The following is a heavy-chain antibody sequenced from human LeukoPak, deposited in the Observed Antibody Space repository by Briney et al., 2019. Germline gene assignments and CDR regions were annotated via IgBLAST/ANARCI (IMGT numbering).Heavy chain of an antibody. CDR1: GGSFSGYY. Sequence: SETLSLTCAVYGGSFSGYYWSWIRQPPGKGLEWIGEINHSGSTNYNPSLKSRVTISVDTSKNQFSLKLSSVTAAYTAVYYCARSYTVTTSLWVYYYYYMDVWGKGTTVTVSS. CDR3: ARSYTVTTSLWVYYYYYMDV. J-gene: IGHJ6*03. V-gene: IGHV4-34*01. CDR2: INHSGST. D-gene: IGHD4-11*01.